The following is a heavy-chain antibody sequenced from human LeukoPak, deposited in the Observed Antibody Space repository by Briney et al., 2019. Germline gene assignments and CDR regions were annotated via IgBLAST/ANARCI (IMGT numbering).Heavy chain of an antibody. CDR2: ISYDGSNK. CDR3: AKGEYSSSVDY. J-gene: IGHJ4*02. CDR1: GFTFSSYA. Sequence: GGSLRLSCAASGFTFSSYAMHWVRQAPGKGLEWVAVISYDGSNKYYADSVKGRFTISRDNSKNTLYLQMNSLRAEDTAVYYCAKGEYSSSVDYWGQGALVTVSS. D-gene: IGHD6-6*01. V-gene: IGHV3-30-3*01.